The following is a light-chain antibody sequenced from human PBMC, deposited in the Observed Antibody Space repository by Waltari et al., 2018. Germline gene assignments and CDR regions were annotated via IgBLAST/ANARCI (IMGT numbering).Light chain of an antibody. CDR2: WAS. V-gene: IGKV4-1*01. CDR1: QSVLYSSNNKNY. J-gene: IGKJ1*01. Sequence: DIVMTQSPDSLAVSLGERATINCKSSQSVLYSSNNKNYLAWYQQKPGQPPKLLIYWASTRESGVPDRFSGSGSGTDFTLTISSLHAEDVAVYYCQQYYSTPQTFGQGTKVEIK. CDR3: QQYYSTPQT.